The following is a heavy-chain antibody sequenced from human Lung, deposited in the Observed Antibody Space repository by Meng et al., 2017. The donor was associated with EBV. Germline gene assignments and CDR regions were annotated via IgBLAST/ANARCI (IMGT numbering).Heavy chain of an antibody. CDR3: AKEGGSGPLEY. CDR2: IYHSGRR. D-gene: IGHD6-19*01. CDR1: CGSSSSSNW. Sequence: QAQVPESGPVMVHPYGSLSSIRAVSCGSSSSSNWWSCVHQPPGRGLVWIWEIYHSGRRNYNPSLKSRVTISVDKSKTQFSLKLSSVTAADTAVYSCAKEGGSGPLEYWGQGTLVTVSS. V-gene: IGHV4-4*02. J-gene: IGHJ4*02.